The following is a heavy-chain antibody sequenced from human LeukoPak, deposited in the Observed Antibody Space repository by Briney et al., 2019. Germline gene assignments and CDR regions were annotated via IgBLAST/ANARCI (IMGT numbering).Heavy chain of an antibody. D-gene: IGHD3-10*01. V-gene: IGHV3-7*01. CDR1: GFTFSSYW. CDR2: IKQDGSEK. Sequence: GGSLRLSCAASGFTFSSYWMSWVRQAPGKGLEWVANIKQDGSEKYYVDSVKGRFTISRDNAKNSLYLQMNSLGAEDTAVYYCARSGEIHPFDYWGQGTLVTVSS. J-gene: IGHJ4*02. CDR3: ARSGEIHPFDY.